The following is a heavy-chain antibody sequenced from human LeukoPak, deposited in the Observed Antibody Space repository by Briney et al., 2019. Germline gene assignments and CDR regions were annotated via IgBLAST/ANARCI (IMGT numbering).Heavy chain of an antibody. CDR2: ISSSSSYI. CDR1: GFTFDDYA. V-gene: IGHV3-21*01. CDR3: ARDRRPAPITYDAFDI. Sequence: PGRSLRLSCAASGFTFDDYAMNWVRQAPGKGLEWVSSISSSSSYIYYADSVKGRFTISRDNAKNSLYLQMNSLRAEDTAVYYCARDRRPAPITYDAFDIWGQGTMVTVSS. D-gene: IGHD2-2*01. J-gene: IGHJ3*02.